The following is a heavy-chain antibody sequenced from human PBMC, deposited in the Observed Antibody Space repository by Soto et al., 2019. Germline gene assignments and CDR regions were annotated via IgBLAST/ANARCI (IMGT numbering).Heavy chain of an antibody. CDR2: IYYSGST. J-gene: IGHJ6*02. D-gene: IGHD4-17*01. CDR3: ARLGSAVTPLDV. Sequence: PSETLFLTCTVSGGSISSSSYYWGWIRQPPGKGLEWIGSIYYSGSTYYNPSLKSRVTISVDTSKNQFSLKLSSVTAADTAVYYCARLGSAVTPLDVWGQGTTVTVSS. V-gene: IGHV4-39*01. CDR1: GGSISSSSYY.